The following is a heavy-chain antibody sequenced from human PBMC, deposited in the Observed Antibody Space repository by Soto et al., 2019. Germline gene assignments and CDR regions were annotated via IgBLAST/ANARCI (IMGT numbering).Heavy chain of an antibody. D-gene: IGHD4-4*01. CDR3: AHSSTTYLDY. Sequence: QITLKESGPTLVKPTQTLTLTCTFSGFSLSASGVGVGWIRQPPGEALEWLAVIYWNDDERYSPSLKSRVTITKDTSKNQVVLTMTNMDPVDTATYYCAHSSTTYLDYWGQGTLVTVSS. CDR1: GFSLSASGVG. J-gene: IGHJ4*02. V-gene: IGHV2-5*01. CDR2: IYWNDDE.